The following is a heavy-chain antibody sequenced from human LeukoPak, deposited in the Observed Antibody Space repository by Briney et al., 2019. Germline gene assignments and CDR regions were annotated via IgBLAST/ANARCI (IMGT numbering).Heavy chain of an antibody. CDR2: INPNSGGT. CDR1: GYTFTSYA. V-gene: IGHV1-2*02. J-gene: IGHJ4*02. Sequence: ASVKVSCKASGYTFTSYAMHWVRQAPGQGLEWMGWINPNSGGTNYAQKFQGRVTMTRDTSISTAYMELSRLRSDDTAVYYCARAPTLGHLDYWGQGTLVTVSS. D-gene: IGHD2/OR15-2a*01. CDR3: ARAPTLGHLDY.